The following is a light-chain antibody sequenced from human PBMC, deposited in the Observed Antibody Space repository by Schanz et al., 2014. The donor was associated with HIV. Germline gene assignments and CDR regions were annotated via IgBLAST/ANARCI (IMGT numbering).Light chain of an antibody. CDR2: DAS. Sequence: EIVLTQSPATLSVSPGQRATLSCRASQTVSSNLAWYQQKPGQAPRLLIYDASNRATGIPARFSGSGSGTDFTLTISSLEPEDVAVYYCQQRYSGWTFGQGTKVEIK. J-gene: IGKJ1*01. CDR1: QTVSSN. V-gene: IGKV3-11*01. CDR3: QQRYSGWT.